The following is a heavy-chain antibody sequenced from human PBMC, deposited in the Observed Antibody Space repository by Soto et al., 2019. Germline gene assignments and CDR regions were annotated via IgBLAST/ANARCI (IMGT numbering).Heavy chain of an antibody. V-gene: IGHV3-23*01. J-gene: IGHJ6*04. CDR2: ISASGTQT. Sequence: EVQLLDSGGGLGQSGGSLRLSCAASGFSFYTYAMTWVRQAPGKGLEWVSSISASGTQTYYADSVKGRFTISRDNSRNTVYLQMKSLRVEDTAVYYCAKGGGSGYLAYHDIDGWGKGTTVTVSS. D-gene: IGHD3-3*01. CDR3: AKGGGSGYLAYHDIDG. CDR1: GFSFYTYA.